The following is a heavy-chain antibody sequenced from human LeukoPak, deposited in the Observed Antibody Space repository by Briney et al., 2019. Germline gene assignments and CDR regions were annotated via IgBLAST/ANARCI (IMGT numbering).Heavy chain of an antibody. CDR3: ASVAKTKRTGTGYYYYGMDV. CDR1: GFTVSSNY. J-gene: IGHJ6*02. V-gene: IGHV3-53*04. Sequence: PGGSLRLSCAASGFTVSSNYMSWVRQAPGKGLEWVSVIYSGGSTYYADSVKGRFTISRHNSKSTLYLQMNSLRAEDTAVYYCASVAKTKRTGTGYYYYGMDVWGQGTTVTVSS. CDR2: IYSGGST. D-gene: IGHD1/OR15-1a*01.